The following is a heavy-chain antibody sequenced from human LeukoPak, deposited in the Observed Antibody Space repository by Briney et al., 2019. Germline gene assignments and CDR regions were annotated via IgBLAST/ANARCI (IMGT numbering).Heavy chain of an antibody. CDR1: GGTFSSYA. V-gene: IGHV1-69*05. CDR2: IIPIFGTA. Sequence: SVKVSCKASGGTFSSYAISWVRRAPGQGLEWMGGIIPIFGTANYAQKFQGRVTITTDESTSTAYMELSSLRSDDTAVYYCARGGGSNNWFDPWGQGTLVTVSS. CDR3: ARGGGSNNWFDP. D-gene: IGHD1-26*01. J-gene: IGHJ5*02.